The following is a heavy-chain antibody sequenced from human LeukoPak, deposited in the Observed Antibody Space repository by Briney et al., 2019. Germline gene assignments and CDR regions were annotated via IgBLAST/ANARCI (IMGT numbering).Heavy chain of an antibody. CDR2: IYHSGST. CDR3: ARVSERLGLGVDY. D-gene: IGHD3-16*01. CDR1: GVSISSGGYS. J-gene: IGHJ4*02. Sequence: ASQTLSLTCAVSGVSISSGGYSWSWIRQPPGKGLEWIGYIYHSGSTYYNPSLKSRVTISVDRSKNQFSLKLSSVTAADTAVYYCARVSERLGLGVDYWGQGTLVTVSS. V-gene: IGHV4-30-2*01.